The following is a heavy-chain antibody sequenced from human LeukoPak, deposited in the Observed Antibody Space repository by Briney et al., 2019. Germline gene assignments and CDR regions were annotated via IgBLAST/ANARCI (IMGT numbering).Heavy chain of an antibody. CDR1: GGTFSSYA. Sequence: SVKVSCQASGGTFSSYAISWVRQAPGQGLEWMGGIIPIFGTANYAQKFQGRVTITADESTSTAYMELGSLRSEDTAVYYCAREEYSSHNWFDPWGQGTLVTVSS. CDR3: AREEYSSHNWFDP. J-gene: IGHJ5*02. D-gene: IGHD6-6*01. CDR2: IIPIFGTA. V-gene: IGHV1-69*01.